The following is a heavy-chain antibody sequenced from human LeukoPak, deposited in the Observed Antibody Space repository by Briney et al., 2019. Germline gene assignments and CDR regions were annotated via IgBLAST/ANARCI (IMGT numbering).Heavy chain of an antibody. J-gene: IGHJ5*02. V-gene: IGHV4-34*01. CDR3: ARGDAGHCSSSSCYGMRLFDP. Sequence: SETLSLTCAVYVGSFSGYYWSWIRQSPGKGLEWIGEINPSGNTNYNPSLMSRVTISVDASKNQFSLKLSSVTAADTAVYYCARGDAGHCSSSSCYGMRLFDPWGRGTLVTVSS. CDR2: INPSGNT. CDR1: VGSFSGYY. D-gene: IGHD2-2*01.